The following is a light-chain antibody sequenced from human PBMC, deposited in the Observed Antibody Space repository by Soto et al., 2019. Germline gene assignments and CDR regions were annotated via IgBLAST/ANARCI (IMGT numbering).Light chain of an antibody. V-gene: IGKV1-5*01. CDR3: QQYNCYPLT. CDR1: QSITSW. J-gene: IGKJ1*01. CDR2: DAS. Sequence: DIQMTQSPSTLSASVGDRVTITCRASQSITSWLAWYQQKPGKAPKLLIYDASSLQSGVPSRFSGSGSGTEFTLTISCLQPEDFATYYCQQYNCYPLTFGQGTKVDIK.